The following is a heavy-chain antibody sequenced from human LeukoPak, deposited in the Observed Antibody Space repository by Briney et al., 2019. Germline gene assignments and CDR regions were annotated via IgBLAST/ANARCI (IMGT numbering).Heavy chain of an antibody. CDR1: GYTFTSYG. CDR3: ARDSDSGYDLDYYYYMDV. D-gene: IGHD5-12*01. Sequence: GASVKVSCKASGYTFTSYGISWVRQAPGQGREWRGWISAYNGNTNYAQKLQGRVTMTTDTSTSTAYMELRSLRSDDTAVYYCARDSDSGYDLDYYYYMDVWGKGTTVTVSS. V-gene: IGHV1-18*01. CDR2: ISAYNGNT. J-gene: IGHJ6*03.